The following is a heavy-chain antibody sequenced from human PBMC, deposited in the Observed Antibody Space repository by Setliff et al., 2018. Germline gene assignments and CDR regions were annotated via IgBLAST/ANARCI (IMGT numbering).Heavy chain of an antibody. J-gene: IGHJ4*02. CDR3: ARVLTGASFDY. D-gene: IGHD7-27*01. V-gene: IGHV3-23*01. Sequence: PGGSLRLSCAASGFTFSSYAINWVRQGPGKGLEWVSAMRGGGSRTYYSASVTGRFTISRDNSKNTLYLQMNSLRPEDTAVYYCARVLTGASFDYWGQGTLVTVSS. CDR2: MRGGGSRT. CDR1: GFTFSSYA.